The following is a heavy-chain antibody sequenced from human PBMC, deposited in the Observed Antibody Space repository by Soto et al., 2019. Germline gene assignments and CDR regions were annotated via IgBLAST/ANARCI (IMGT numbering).Heavy chain of an antibody. J-gene: IGHJ4*02. CDR2: MNPNSGNT. CDR1: GYTFTSYD. V-gene: IGHV1-8*01. Sequence: ASVKVSCKASGYTFTSYDINWVRQATGQGLEWMGWMNPNSGNTGYAQKFQGRVTMTRNTSISTAYMELSSLRSEDTAVYYCARGWTNWNDGPQSHDFLWGQGTLVTVSS. D-gene: IGHD1-20*01. CDR3: ARGWTNWNDGPQSHDFL.